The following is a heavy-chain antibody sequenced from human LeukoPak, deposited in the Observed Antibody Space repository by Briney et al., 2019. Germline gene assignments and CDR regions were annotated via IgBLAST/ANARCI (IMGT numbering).Heavy chain of an antibody. V-gene: IGHV3-9*01. CDR1: GFTFDDYA. D-gene: IGHD6-6*01. J-gene: IGHJ4*02. Sequence: PGRSLRLSCAASGFTFDDYAMHWVRQAPGKGLEWVSGISWNSGSIGYADSVKGRFTISRDNAKNSPYLQINSLRAEDTALYYCAKDIHSSSQGTFDYRGQGTLVTVSS. CDR3: AKDIHSSSQGTFDY. CDR2: ISWNSGSI.